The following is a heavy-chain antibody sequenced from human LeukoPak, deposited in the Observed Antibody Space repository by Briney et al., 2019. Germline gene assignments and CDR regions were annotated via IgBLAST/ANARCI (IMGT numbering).Heavy chain of an antibody. CDR1: GYTFTGYY. CDR2: INPNSGGT. V-gene: IGHV1-2*02. Sequence: ASVKVSCKASGYTFTGYYMHWVRQAPGQGLEWMGWINPNSGGTNYAQKFQGRVTMTRDTSISTAYMELSRLRSDDTAVYYCARDGYYYGSSGYYYDWGQGTLVTVSS. CDR3: ARDGYYYGSSGYYYD. J-gene: IGHJ4*02. D-gene: IGHD3-22*01.